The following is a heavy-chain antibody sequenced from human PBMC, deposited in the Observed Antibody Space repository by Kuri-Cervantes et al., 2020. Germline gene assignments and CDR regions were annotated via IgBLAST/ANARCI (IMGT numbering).Heavy chain of an antibody. CDR1: GYTFTSYD. Sequence: ASVKVSCKASGYTFTSYDINWVRQATGQGLEWMGWMNPNSGNTGYAQKFQGRVTMTRNTPISTAYMELSSLRSEDTAVYYCARTSYSSSWYGAYYYYYGMDVWGQGTTVTVSS. CDR3: ARTSYSSSWYGAYYYYYGMDV. CDR2: MNPNSGNT. D-gene: IGHD6-13*01. V-gene: IGHV1-8*02. J-gene: IGHJ6*02.